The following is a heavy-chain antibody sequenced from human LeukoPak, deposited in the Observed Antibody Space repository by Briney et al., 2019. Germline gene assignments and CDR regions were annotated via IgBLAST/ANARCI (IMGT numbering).Heavy chain of an antibody. CDR3: ARDSGEWEPPYYYYMDV. V-gene: IGHV4-4*07. J-gene: IGHJ6*03. CDR1: GGSISSYY. D-gene: IGHD1-26*01. CDR2: IYTSGST. Sequence: SETLSLTCTVSGGSISSYYWSWIRQPAGKGLEWIGRIYTSGSTNYNPSLKSRVTISVDTSNNQFSLKLSSVTAADTAVYYCARDSGEWEPPYYYYMDVWGKGTTVTVSS.